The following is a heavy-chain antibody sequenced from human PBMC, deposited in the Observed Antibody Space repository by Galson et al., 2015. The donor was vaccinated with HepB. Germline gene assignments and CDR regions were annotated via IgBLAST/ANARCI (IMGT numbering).Heavy chain of an antibody. CDR3: AREWTLAYCGGDCYSDWFDP. CDR2: ISSSSSNI. CDR1: GFTFSTYS. V-gene: IGHV3-21*05. D-gene: IGHD2-21*02. J-gene: IGHJ5*02. Sequence: SLRLSCAASGFTFSTYSMNWVRQAPGKGLELVSFISSSSSNIYCADSGKGRFTIPRDNAKNSLYLQMNSLRAEDTTVYYCAREWTLAYCGGDCYSDWFDPWGQGTLVTASS.